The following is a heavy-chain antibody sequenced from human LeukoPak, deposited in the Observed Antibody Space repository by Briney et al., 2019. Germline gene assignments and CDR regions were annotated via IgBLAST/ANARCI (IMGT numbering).Heavy chain of an antibody. J-gene: IGHJ4*02. CDR3: ATTVTTGYYFDY. V-gene: IGHV1-24*01. CDR2: FDPEDGET. CDR1: GYTLTELS. D-gene: IGHD4-17*01. Sequence: EASVKVSCKVSGYTLTELSMHWVRQAPGKGLEWMGGFDPEDGETIYAQKFQGRVTFTADKSTSTVYMELSSLRSEDTAVYYCATTVTTGYYFDYWGQGTLVTVSS.